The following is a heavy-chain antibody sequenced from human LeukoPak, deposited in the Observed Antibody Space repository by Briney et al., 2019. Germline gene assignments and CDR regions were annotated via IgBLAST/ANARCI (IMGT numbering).Heavy chain of an antibody. CDR3: VRDGQGSTPLDY. CDR2: ISTDGSRP. CDR1: GFTFSSHW. D-gene: IGHD2-15*01. J-gene: IGHJ4*02. Sequence: RAGGSLRLSCAASGFTFSSHWMHWVRQAPGKGLVWVSGISTDGSRPRYADSVNGRFTISRDNAKNTLYLQMNSLRAEDMAVYFCVRDGQGSTPLDYWGQGTLVTVSS. V-gene: IGHV3-74*01.